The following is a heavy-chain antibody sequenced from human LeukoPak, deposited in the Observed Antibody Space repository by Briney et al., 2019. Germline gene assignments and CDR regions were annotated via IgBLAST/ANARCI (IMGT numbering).Heavy chain of an antibody. CDR2: ISTFNGNT. CDR3: AREENYYGSGSYTTWRSFDI. J-gene: IGHJ3*02. Sequence: GASVKVSCKASGYTFTSYGISWVRQAPGQGLEWMGWISTFNGNTNYAQKFQGRVIMITDTSTTTASMELRSLRSDDTAVYYCAREENYYGSGSYTTWRSFDIWGQGTMVTVSS. CDR1: GYTFTSYG. D-gene: IGHD3-10*01. V-gene: IGHV1-18*01.